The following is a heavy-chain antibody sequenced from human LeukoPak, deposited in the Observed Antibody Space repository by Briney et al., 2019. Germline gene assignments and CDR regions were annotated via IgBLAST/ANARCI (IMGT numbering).Heavy chain of an antibody. CDR2: IYYSGST. J-gene: IGHJ4*02. D-gene: IGHD2-2*01. CDR1: GGSISSNNYY. Sequence: SETLSLTCTVSGGSISSNNYYWGWIRQPPGKGLEWIGSIYYSGSTYYNPSLKSRVTIFVDTSKNQFSLKLNSVTAADTAVYYCARSQATAMVSDYWGQGTLVTVSS. V-gene: IGHV4-39*01. CDR3: ARSQATAMVSDY.